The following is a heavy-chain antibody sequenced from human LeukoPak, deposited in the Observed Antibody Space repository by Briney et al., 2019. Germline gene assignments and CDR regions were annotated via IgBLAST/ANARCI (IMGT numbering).Heavy chain of an antibody. Sequence: GGSLRLSCAASGFTFSSYRMNWVRQAPGKGLEWVSSISSSSSYIYYADSVKGRFTISRDNAKNSLYLQMNSLRAEDTAAYYCARAVDIMATIWSFDYWGQGTLVTVSS. CDR3: ARAVDIMATIWSFDY. D-gene: IGHD5-12*01. V-gene: IGHV3-21*01. CDR2: ISSSSSYI. CDR1: GFTFSSYR. J-gene: IGHJ4*02.